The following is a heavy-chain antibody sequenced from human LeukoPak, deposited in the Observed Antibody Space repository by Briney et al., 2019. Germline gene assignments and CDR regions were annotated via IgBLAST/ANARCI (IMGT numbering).Heavy chain of an antibody. CDR2: IRSKANGYAT. Sequence: GGSLRLSCAASGFTFSGSAMHWVRQASGKGLEWVGRIRSKANGYATAYAASVKGRFTISRDDSKNTAYLQMNSLKTEDTAVYYCTTIGYCSGGSCSWGQGTLVTVSS. V-gene: IGHV3-73*01. J-gene: IGHJ5*02. D-gene: IGHD2-15*01. CDR1: GFTFSGSA. CDR3: TTIGYCSGGSCS.